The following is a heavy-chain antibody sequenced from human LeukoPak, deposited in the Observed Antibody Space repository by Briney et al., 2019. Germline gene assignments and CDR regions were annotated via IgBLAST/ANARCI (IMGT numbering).Heavy chain of an antibody. CDR2: IYYSGST. Sequence: SETLSLTCTVSGGSISSSSYYWGWIRQPPGKGLEWIGSIYYSGSTYYNPSLKSRVTISVDTSNNQFSLKLTSVSAADTAVYYCARREWFYSSNDENTFDFWGQGTQVTVSS. CDR1: GGSISSSSYY. CDR3: ARREWFYSSNDENTFDF. J-gene: IGHJ4*02. V-gene: IGHV4-39*07. D-gene: IGHD6-13*01.